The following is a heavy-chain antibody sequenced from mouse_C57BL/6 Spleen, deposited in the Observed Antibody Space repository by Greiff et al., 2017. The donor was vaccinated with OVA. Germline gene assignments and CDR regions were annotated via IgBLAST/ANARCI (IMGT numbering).Heavy chain of an antibody. CDR1: GYTFTSYW. Sequence: QVQLQQPGAELVKPGASVKMSCKASGYTFTSYWITWVKQRPGQGLEWIGDIYPGSGSTNYNEKFKSKATLTVDTSSSTAYMQLSSLTSEDSAVYYCARYDFSYCGSYYFDYWGQGTTLTVSS. V-gene: IGHV1-55*01. D-gene: IGHD1-1*01. CDR2: IYPGSGST. CDR3: ARYDFSYCGSYYFDY. J-gene: IGHJ2*01.